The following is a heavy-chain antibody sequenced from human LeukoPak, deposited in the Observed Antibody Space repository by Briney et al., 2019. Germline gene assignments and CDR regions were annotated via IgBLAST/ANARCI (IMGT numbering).Heavy chain of an antibody. V-gene: IGHV4-39*07. J-gene: IGHJ5*02. CDR1: GGSISSSSYY. Sequence: SETLSLTCTVSGGSISSSSYYWGWIRQPPGKGLEWIGSIYYSGSTYYNPSLKSRVTISVDTPKNQISLKLSSVTAADTAVYYCARVILEWLSVNWFDPWGQGTLVTVSS. D-gene: IGHD3-3*01. CDR2: IYYSGST. CDR3: ARVILEWLSVNWFDP.